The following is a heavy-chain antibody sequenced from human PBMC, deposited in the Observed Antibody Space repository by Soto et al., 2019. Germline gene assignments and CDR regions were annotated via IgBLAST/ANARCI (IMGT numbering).Heavy chain of an antibody. CDR2: IWYDGSNK. CDR1: GFTFSSYG. J-gene: IGHJ6*03. Sequence: QVQLVESGGGVVQPGRSLRLSCAASGFTFSSYGMHWVRQAPGKGLEWVAVIWYDGSNKYYADSVKGRFTIARYNSKNTLYLQMNSLRAEDTAVYYCARDDLNGNYVSGYYMDVWGKGTTVTVSS. V-gene: IGHV3-33*01. D-gene: IGHD1-7*01. CDR3: ARDDLNGNYVSGYYMDV.